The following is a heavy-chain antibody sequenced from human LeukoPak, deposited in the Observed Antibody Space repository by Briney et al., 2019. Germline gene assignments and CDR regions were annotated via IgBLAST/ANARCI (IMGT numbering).Heavy chain of an antibody. V-gene: IGHV3-33*01. CDR3: ARGNDFGDYALDDY. J-gene: IGHJ4*02. Sequence: GGSLRLSCAASGFTFSSYGMHWVRQAPGKGLEWVAVIWYDGSNKYYADSVKGRFTISRDNSKNTLYLQVNSLRPEDTAVYYCARGNDFGDYALDDYWGQGTLVTVST. CDR1: GFTFSSYG. CDR2: IWYDGSNK. D-gene: IGHD4-17*01.